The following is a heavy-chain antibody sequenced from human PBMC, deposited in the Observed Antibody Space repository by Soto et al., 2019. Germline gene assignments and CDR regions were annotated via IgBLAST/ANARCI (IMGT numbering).Heavy chain of an antibody. D-gene: IGHD2-21*02. CDR3: ACDPCGGDCYLGY. Sequence: SVKVSCKASGGTFSSYAISWVRQAPGQGLEWMGGIIPIFGTANYAQKFQGRVTITADESTSTAYMELSSLRSEDTAVYYCACDPCGGDCYLGYWGQGTLVTVSS. CDR1: GGTFSSYA. J-gene: IGHJ4*02. CDR2: IIPIFGTA. V-gene: IGHV1-69*13.